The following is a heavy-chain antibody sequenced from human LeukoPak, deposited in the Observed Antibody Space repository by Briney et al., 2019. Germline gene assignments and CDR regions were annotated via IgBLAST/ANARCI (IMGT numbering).Heavy chain of an antibody. J-gene: IGHJ6*03. CDR2: IYHSGST. CDR1: GYSISSGYY. D-gene: IGHD6-13*01. Sequence: SETLSLTCTVSGYSISSGYYWGWIRQPPGKGLEWIGSIYHSGSTYYNPSLKSRVTISVDTSKNQFSLKLSSVTAADTAVYYCARVGYSSSWYPKGDYYMDVWGKGTTVTVSS. V-gene: IGHV4-38-2*02. CDR3: ARVGYSSSWYPKGDYYMDV.